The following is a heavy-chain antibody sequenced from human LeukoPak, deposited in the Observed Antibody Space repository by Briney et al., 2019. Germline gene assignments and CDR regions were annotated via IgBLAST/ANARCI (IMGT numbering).Heavy chain of an antibody. Sequence: GRSLRLSCAGSGFTFSTYAMHWVRRAPGKGLEWVAGLSYDGSDKHFADSVKGRFTISRDNSKNTLYLQMNSLRPEDTAVYFCARDLSNQLLLFDYWGQGTLVTVSS. V-gene: IGHV3-30-3*01. CDR3: ARDLSNQLLLFDY. J-gene: IGHJ4*02. CDR2: LSYDGSDK. D-gene: IGHD2-15*01. CDR1: GFTFSTYA.